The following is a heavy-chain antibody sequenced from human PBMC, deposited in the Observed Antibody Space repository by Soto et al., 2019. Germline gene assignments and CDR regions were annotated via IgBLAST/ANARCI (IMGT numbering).Heavy chain of an antibody. J-gene: IGHJ4*02. D-gene: IGHD2-2*01. CDR2: INMDGSST. CDR1: GFTFSGDW. V-gene: IGHV3-74*01. CDR3: ARGPRGLYHHDY. Sequence: GGSLRLSCTASGFTFSGDWMHWVRQAAGKGLVWVSRINMDGSSTNYADSVKGRFTISRDNAKNTLYLQMNSLRVDDTAVYYCARGPRGLYHHDYWGQGALVTVSS.